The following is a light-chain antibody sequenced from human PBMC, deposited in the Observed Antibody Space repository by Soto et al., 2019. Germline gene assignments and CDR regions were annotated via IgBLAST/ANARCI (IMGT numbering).Light chain of an antibody. CDR3: QQYNSYRA. Sequence: DIQMTQSPSSVSASVGDSVTITCRASQSISNWLAWHQQKPGKAPKLLIYKASNLEGGVPSRFSGSGSGTEFTLTTSSLQPDDFATYYCQQYNSYRAFGQGTKVDIK. J-gene: IGKJ1*01. CDR2: KAS. V-gene: IGKV1-5*03. CDR1: QSISNW.